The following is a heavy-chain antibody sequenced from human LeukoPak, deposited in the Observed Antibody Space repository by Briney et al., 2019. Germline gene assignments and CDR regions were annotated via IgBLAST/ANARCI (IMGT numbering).Heavy chain of an antibody. CDR3: AKRFGYTTGWFFDF. Sequence: GGSLRLSCATSGFTFSGFDMTWVRQAPGKGLEWVSSISGSGDNTYYAESVKGRFTISRDNSKNTLFLQMNSLRAEDTAVFYCAKRFGYTTGWFFDFWGQGTLVAVSS. CDR2: ISGSGDNT. D-gene: IGHD6-19*01. V-gene: IGHV3-23*01. J-gene: IGHJ4*02. CDR1: GFTFSGFD.